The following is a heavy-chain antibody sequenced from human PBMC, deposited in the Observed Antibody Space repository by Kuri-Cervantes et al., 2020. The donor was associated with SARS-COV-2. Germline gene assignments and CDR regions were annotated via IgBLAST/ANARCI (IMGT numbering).Heavy chain of an antibody. V-gene: IGHV4-34*01. CDR3: ARHTAVGATKGDAFDI. Sequence: GSLRLSCAVYGGSFSGYYWSWIRQPPGKGLEWIGEINHSGSTNYNPSLKSRVTISVDTSKNQFSLKLSSVTAADTAVYYCARHTAVGATKGDAFDIWGQGTMVTVSS. CDR2: INHSGST. J-gene: IGHJ3*02. D-gene: IGHD1-26*01. CDR1: GGSFSGYY.